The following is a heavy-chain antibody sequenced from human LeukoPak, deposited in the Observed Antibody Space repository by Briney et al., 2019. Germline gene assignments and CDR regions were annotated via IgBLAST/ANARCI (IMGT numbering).Heavy chain of an antibody. Sequence: ASVKVSCKASGYTFTGYYMHWVRQAPGQGLEWMGWINPNSGGTNYAQKFQGRVTMTRDTSISTAYMELSRLRSDDTAVYYCARGGAVGTTYYYYMDVWGKGTTVTVSS. V-gene: IGHV1-2*02. CDR2: INPNSGGT. CDR1: GYTFTGYY. J-gene: IGHJ6*03. CDR3: ARGGAVGTTYYYYMDV. D-gene: IGHD1-14*01.